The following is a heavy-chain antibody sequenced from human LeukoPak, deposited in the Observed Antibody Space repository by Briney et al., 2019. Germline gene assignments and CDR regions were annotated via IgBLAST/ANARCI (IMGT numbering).Heavy chain of an antibody. V-gene: IGHV4-31*03. CDR1: GGSISSGGYY. CDR3: AREEGSGSSTGSWFDP. D-gene: IGHD1-26*01. J-gene: IGHJ5*02. CDR2: IYYSGST. Sequence: PSETLSLTCTVSGGSISSGGYYWSWIPQHPGKGLEWIGYIYYSGSTYYNPSLKRRVTISVDTSKNQLSLKLSSVTAADTAVYYCAREEGSGSSTGSWFDPWGQGTLVTVSS.